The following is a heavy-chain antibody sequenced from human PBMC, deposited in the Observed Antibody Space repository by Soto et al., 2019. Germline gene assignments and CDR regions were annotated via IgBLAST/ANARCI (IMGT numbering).Heavy chain of an antibody. J-gene: IGHJ4*02. Sequence: QVQLQESGPGLVKPSETLSLTCTGSGCSISSYYWSWIQQPPGKGLEWMGSIYYSWITNYNPTLKRRVTISVDTPQNQVSLPLSSVTAEDTAVYYCARRDGSCFDYWGQGTLVTVSS. V-gene: IGHV4-59*08. CDR1: GCSISSYY. CDR2: IYYSWIT. CDR3: ARRDGSCFDY.